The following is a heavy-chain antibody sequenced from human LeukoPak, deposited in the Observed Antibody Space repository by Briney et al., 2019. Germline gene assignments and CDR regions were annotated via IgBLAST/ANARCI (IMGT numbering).Heavy chain of an antibody. CDR3: AKDLGGFIAAALAFNYGMDV. D-gene: IGHD6-13*01. Sequence: GGSLRLSCAASGFTFSSFSMNWVRQAPGKGLEWVSSISSSSSYIYYADSVKGRFTISRDNAKNSLYLQMNSLRAEDTAVYYCAKDLGGFIAAALAFNYGMDVWGQGTTVTVSS. J-gene: IGHJ6*02. V-gene: IGHV3-21*01. CDR2: ISSSSSYI. CDR1: GFTFSSFS.